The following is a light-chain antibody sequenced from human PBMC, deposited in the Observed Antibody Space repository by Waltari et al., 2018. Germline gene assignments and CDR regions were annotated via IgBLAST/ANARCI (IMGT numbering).Light chain of an antibody. Sequence: IVLTQSPGTLSLSPGERATLSCGASQSIRSGYLAWYQHKLGLAPRLLIYDASSRATGIPDRFSGSGSGTDVTLTISSLEPEDFAVYYCQQYDSAPGTFGPGTKVDF. J-gene: IGKJ3*01. CDR3: QQYDSAPGT. CDR1: QSIRSGY. CDR2: DAS. V-gene: IGKV3D-20*01.